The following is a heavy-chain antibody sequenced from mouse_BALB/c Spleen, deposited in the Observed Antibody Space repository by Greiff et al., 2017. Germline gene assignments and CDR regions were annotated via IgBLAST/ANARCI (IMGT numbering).Heavy chain of an antibody. CDR2: IRSKSNNYAT. CDR3: VRGDGYFAWFAY. D-gene: IGHD2-3*01. V-gene: IGHV10-1*02. Sequence: EVQLVESGGGLVQPKGSLKLSCAASGFTFNTYAMNWVRQAPGKGLEWVARIRSKSNNYATYYADSVKDRFTISRDDSQSMLYLQMNNLKTEDTAMYYCVRGDGYFAWFAYWGQGTLVTVSA. CDR1: GFTFNTYA. J-gene: IGHJ3*01.